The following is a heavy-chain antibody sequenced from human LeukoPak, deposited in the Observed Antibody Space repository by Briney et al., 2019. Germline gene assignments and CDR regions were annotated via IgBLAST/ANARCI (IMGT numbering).Heavy chain of an antibody. Sequence: ASVKVSCKASGYTFTDYYMHWVRQAPGQGLEWMGWINPNSGDTNYAQKFQGRVTMTRDTSISTAYMELSRLRSDDTAVYYCARVFLYGDYEYFQHWGQGTLVTVSS. CDR2: INPNSGDT. D-gene: IGHD4-17*01. J-gene: IGHJ1*01. CDR1: GYTFTDYY. CDR3: ARVFLYGDYEYFQH. V-gene: IGHV1-2*02.